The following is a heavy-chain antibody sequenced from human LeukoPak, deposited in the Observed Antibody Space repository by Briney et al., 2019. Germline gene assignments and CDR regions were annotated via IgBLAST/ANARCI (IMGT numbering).Heavy chain of an antibody. V-gene: IGHV3-11*06. D-gene: IGHD6-13*01. CDR3: ARVRYSSSWAWEFDY. CDR2: ISSSSSYT. J-gene: IGHJ4*02. Sequence: PGGSLRLSCAASGFTFSDYYMSWIRQAPGKGLEWVSYISSSSSYTNYADSVKGRFTISRDNAKNSLYLQMNSLRAEDTAAYYCARVRYSSSWAWEFDYWGQGTLVTVSS. CDR1: GFTFSDYY.